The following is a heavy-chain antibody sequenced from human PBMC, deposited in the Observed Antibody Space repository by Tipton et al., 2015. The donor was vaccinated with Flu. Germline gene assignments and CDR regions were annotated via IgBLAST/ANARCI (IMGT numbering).Heavy chain of an antibody. V-gene: IGHV4-59*01. J-gene: IGHJ3*01. CDR3: ARGLSTTVGLHAFDV. D-gene: IGHD4-23*01. CDR2: ISYSGRT. CDR1: GGSISSYY. Sequence: TLSLTCTVTGGSISSYYWSWIRQTAGQGLEWIGYISYSGRTEISPPLKSRVSMSIDTSKNHFSVKLKSVTAADTAVYYCARGLSTTVGLHAFDVWAQGTQVTVSS.